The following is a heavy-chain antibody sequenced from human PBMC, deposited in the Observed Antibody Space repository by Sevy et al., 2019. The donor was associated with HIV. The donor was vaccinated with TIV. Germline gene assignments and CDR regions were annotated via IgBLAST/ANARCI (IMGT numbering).Heavy chain of an antibody. Sequence: ASVKVSCKASGYNFINYYIHWVRQAPGQGLEWMGLINPSGGSTSSAQTFQDRVTMTRDTSTNTVYMELSSLRSEDTAIYYCARVYYYDYSGPGFWGQGTLVTVSS. J-gene: IGHJ4*02. CDR1: GYNFINYY. CDR3: ARVYYYDYSGPGF. D-gene: IGHD3-22*01. V-gene: IGHV1-46*01. CDR2: INPSGGST.